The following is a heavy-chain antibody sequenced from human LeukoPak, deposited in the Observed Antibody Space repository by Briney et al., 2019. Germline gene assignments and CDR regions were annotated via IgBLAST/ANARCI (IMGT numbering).Heavy chain of an antibody. CDR1: GFTFSSYG. J-gene: IGHJ4*02. V-gene: IGHV3-30*02. CDR3: AKDPRENGSGRPYYFDY. Sequence: GGSLRLSCAASGFTFSSYGMHWVRQAPGKGLEWVAFIRYDGSNKYYADSVKGRFTISRDNSKNTLYLQMNSLRAEDTAVYYCAKDPRENGSGRPYYFDYWGQGTLVTVSS. D-gene: IGHD3-10*01. CDR2: IRYDGSNK.